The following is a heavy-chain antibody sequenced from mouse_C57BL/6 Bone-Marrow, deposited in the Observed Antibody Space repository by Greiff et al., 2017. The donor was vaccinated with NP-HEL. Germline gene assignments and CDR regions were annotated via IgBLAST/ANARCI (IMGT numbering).Heavy chain of an antibody. Sequence: EVKVEESGGGLVKPGGSLKLSCAASGFTFSDYGMHWVRQAPEKGLEWVAYISSGSSTIYSADTVKGRFTISRDNAKNTLFLQMTSLRSEDTAMYYCARRYRGLYYYAMDYWGQGTSVTVSS. D-gene: IGHD2-12*01. V-gene: IGHV5-17*01. J-gene: IGHJ4*01. CDR1: GFTFSDYG. CDR3: ARRYRGLYYYAMDY. CDR2: ISSGSSTI.